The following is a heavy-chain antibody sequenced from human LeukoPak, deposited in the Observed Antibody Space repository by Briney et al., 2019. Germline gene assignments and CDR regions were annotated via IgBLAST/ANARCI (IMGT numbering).Heavy chain of an antibody. Sequence: PGGSLRLSCAASGFTFSSYAMSWVRQAPGKGLEWVSAISGSGGSTYYADSVKGRFTISRDNSKNTLYLQMNSLRAEDTAVYYCAKWFPAWTDSSGYQDYWGQGTLVTVSS. CDR2: ISGSGGST. V-gene: IGHV3-23*01. J-gene: IGHJ4*02. CDR1: GFTFSSYA. CDR3: AKWFPAWTDSSGYQDY. D-gene: IGHD3-22*01.